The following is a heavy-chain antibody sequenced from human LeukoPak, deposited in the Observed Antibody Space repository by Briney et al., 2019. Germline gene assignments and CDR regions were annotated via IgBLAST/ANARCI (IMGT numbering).Heavy chain of an antibody. J-gene: IGHJ3*02. V-gene: IGHV3-23*01. Sequence: GGSLRLSCAASGFTFSSYAMSWVRQAPGKGLEWVSAISGSGSNTYYADSVKGRFTISRDNSQNTLYLQMNSLRAEDTAVYYCAKTGDYFDSSGYYRLDAFDIWGRGTMVTVSS. CDR1: GFTFSSYA. CDR2: ISGSGSNT. CDR3: AKTGDYFDSSGYYRLDAFDI. D-gene: IGHD3-22*01.